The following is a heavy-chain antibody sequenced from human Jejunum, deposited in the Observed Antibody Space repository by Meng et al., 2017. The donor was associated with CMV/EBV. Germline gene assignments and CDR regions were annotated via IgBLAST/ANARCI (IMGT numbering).Heavy chain of an antibody. D-gene: IGHD2-2*01. CDR3: ALFTRSWFDP. J-gene: IGHJ5*02. V-gene: IGHV2-5*02. CDR1: GFSPITSGEG. CDR2: IYWDDDK. Sequence: STLKESGPTLVKPTQTLTLTCTFSGFSPITSGEGVGWIRQPPGKALEWLAVIYWDDDKRYSPSLKSRLTITKDTSKNQVVLTLTNMDPVDTATYYCALFTRSWFDPWGQETLVTVSS.